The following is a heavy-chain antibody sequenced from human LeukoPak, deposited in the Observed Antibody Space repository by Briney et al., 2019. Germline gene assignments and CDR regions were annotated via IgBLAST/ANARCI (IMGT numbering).Heavy chain of an antibody. CDR1: GGSFSGYY. D-gene: IGHD4-4*01. CDR2: INHSGST. Sequence: SETLSLTCAVYGGSFSGYYWSWIRQPPGKGLEWIGEINHSGSTNYNPSLKSRVTISVDTSKNQFSLKLSSVTAADTAVYYCAATGYSYNYWGQGTLVTVSS. J-gene: IGHJ4*02. V-gene: IGHV4-34*01. CDR3: AATGYSYNY.